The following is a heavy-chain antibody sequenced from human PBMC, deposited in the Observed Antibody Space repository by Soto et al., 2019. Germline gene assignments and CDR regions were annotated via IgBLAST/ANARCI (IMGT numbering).Heavy chain of an antibody. V-gene: IGHV4-31*03. J-gene: IGHJ3*01. CDR2: IYYIGST. Sequence: SETLSLTCTVSGGSISSGGYYWSWIRQHPGKGLEWIGYIYYIGSTYYNPSLKSRVTISVDTSKNQFSLKLSSVTAADTAVYYCARYFMVRGVMSAFDLWGQRTMVTVSS. D-gene: IGHD3-10*01. CDR3: ARYFMVRGVMSAFDL. CDR1: GGSISSGGYY.